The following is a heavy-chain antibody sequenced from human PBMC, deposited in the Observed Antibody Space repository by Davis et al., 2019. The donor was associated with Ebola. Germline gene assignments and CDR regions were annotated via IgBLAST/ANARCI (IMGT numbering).Heavy chain of an antibody. V-gene: IGHV5-51*01. CDR3: ARRSSSWYYYGMDV. D-gene: IGHD6-13*01. J-gene: IGHJ6*02. CDR2: IYPGDSDT. Sequence: TVSCQGSGYSFPSYWIGWVRQMPGKGLEWMGLIYPGDSDTRYSPSFQGQVTIPADKSISTAYLQWSSLKASDTAMYYCARRSSSWYYYGMDVWGQGTTVTVSS. CDR1: GYSFPSYW.